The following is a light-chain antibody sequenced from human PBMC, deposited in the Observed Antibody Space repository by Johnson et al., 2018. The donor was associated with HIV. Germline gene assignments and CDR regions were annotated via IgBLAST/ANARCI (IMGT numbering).Light chain of an antibody. CDR3: GTWDSSLSAYV. Sequence: QSVFTQPPSVSAAPGQKVTIYCSGSSSNVGNNYVSWYQQLPGTAPKLLIYENNKRPSGIPDRFSGSKSGTSATLGITGLQTGDEADYYCGTWDSSLSAYVFGTVTRVTVL. J-gene: IGLJ1*01. V-gene: IGLV1-51*02. CDR1: SSNVGNNY. CDR2: ENN.